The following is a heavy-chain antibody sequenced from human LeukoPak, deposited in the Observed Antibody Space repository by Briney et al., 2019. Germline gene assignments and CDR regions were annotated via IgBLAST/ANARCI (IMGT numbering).Heavy chain of an antibody. CDR1: GFAFSSYW. Sequence: GGSLRLSCAASGFAFSSYWMHWVRQAPGKGLVWVSHINNDGSTTDYADSVKGRFTISRDNAKNTLYPQMNSLRAEDTAVYYCARGAYYYEDWGQGTLVTVSS. CDR3: ARGAYYYED. J-gene: IGHJ4*02. V-gene: IGHV3-74*01. CDR2: INNDGSTT. D-gene: IGHD3-22*01.